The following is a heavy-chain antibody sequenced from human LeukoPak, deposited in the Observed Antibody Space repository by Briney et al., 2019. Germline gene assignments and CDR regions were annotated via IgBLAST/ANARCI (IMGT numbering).Heavy chain of an antibody. Sequence: GGSLRLSCAASGFTFSSYAISWVRQAPGKGLEWVSAISGNGGSTYYADSVKGRFTISRDNSKNTLYLQMNSLGAEDTAVYYCAKELTVAGFDYWGQGTPVTVSS. CDR2: ISGNGGST. CDR1: GFTFSSYA. J-gene: IGHJ4*02. V-gene: IGHV3-23*01. D-gene: IGHD6-19*01. CDR3: AKELTVAGFDY.